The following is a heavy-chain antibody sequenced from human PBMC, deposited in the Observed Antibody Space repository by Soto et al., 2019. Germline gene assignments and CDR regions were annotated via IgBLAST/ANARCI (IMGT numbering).Heavy chain of an antibody. D-gene: IGHD3-10*01. Sequence: VQLVQSGAEVKRPGSSVKVSCKASGDTFSFYSINWVRQAPGLGLEWMGRVNPILSMSNYAQRFQGRVTMTADKSTSTAYIELSGLRSEDTAMYYCATSYGSGYRAFDYWGQGALVTVSS. CDR1: GDTFSFYS. CDR3: ATSYGSGYRAFDY. CDR2: VNPILSMS. J-gene: IGHJ4*02. V-gene: IGHV1-69*04.